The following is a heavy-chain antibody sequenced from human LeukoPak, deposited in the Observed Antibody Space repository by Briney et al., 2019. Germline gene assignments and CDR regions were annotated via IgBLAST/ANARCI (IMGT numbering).Heavy chain of an antibody. CDR1: GFTFSSYG. CDR3: ARDYNLYYYGSGSYSDY. D-gene: IGHD3-10*01. J-gene: IGHJ4*02. CDR2: IWYDGSNK. V-gene: IGHV3-33*01. Sequence: GGSLRLSCAASGFTFSSYGMHWVRQAPGKGLEWVAVIWYDGSNKYYADSVKGRFTTSRDNSKNTLYLQMNSLRAEDTAVYYCARDYNLYYYGSGSYSDYWGQGTLVTVSS.